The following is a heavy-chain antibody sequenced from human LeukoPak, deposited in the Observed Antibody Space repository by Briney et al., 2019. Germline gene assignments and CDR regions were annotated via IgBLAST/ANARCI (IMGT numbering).Heavy chain of an antibody. D-gene: IGHD6-13*01. J-gene: IGHJ5*02. CDR2: IYYSGST. CDR3: ARGLNPYSSRMYNWFDP. Sequence: SETLSLTCAVSDDSFSSHYWTWIRQPPGQGLEWIGYIYYSGSTNYNPSLKSRVTISVDTSKNQFSLKLSSVTAADTAVYYCARGLNPYSSRMYNWFDPWGQGTLVTVSS. CDR1: DDSFSSHY. V-gene: IGHV4-59*11.